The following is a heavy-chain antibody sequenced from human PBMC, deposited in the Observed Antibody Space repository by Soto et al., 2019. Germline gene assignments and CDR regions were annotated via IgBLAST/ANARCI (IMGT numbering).Heavy chain of an antibody. V-gene: IGHV1-69*13. CDR3: ARDRDRYCSSTSCYLGYYFDY. D-gene: IGHD2-2*01. J-gene: IGHJ4*02. CDR1: GGTFSSYA. Sequence: ASVKVSCKASGGTFSSYAISWVRQAPGQGLEWMGGIIPIFGTANYAQKFQGRVTITADESTSTAYMELSSLRSEDTAVYYCARDRDRYCSSTSCYLGYYFDYWGQGTLVTVSP. CDR2: IIPIFGTA.